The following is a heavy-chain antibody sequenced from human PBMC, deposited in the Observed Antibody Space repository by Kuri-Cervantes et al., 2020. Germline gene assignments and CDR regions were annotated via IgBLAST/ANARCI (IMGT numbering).Heavy chain of an antibody. CDR3: ARDGGNFVGNFDY. D-gene: IGHD4-23*01. J-gene: IGHJ4*02. CDR2: INHSGST. V-gene: IGHV4-34*01. Sequence: SETLSLTCAVYGGSFSGYYWSWIRQPPGKGLEWIGEINHSGSTNYNPSLKSRVTISVDTSKNQFSLKLSSVTAADTAVYFCARDGGNFVGNFDYWGQGILVTVSS. CDR1: GGSFSGYY.